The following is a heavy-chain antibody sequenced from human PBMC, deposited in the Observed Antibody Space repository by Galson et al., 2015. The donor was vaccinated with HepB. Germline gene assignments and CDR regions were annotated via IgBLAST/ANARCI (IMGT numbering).Heavy chain of an antibody. Sequence: SLRLSCAASGFTFINYAMAWVRQAPGKGLEWVSIIRGDTFNTHYADSVEGRFTISRDNSKNTLSLQMDSLRVEDTAMYYCARATYSTTGNTYGWFDPWGQGTLVTVSS. V-gene: IGHV3-23*01. CDR1: GFTFINYA. CDR3: ARATYSTTGNTYGWFDP. CDR2: IRGDTFNT. J-gene: IGHJ5*02. D-gene: IGHD2/OR15-2a*01.